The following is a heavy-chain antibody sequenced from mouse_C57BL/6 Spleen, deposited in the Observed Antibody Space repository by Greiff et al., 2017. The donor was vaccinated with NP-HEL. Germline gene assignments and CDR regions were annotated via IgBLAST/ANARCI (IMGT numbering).Heavy chain of an antibody. Sequence: EVKVEESGGGLVKPGGSLKLSCAASGFTFSSYAMSWVRQTPEKRLEWVATISDGGSYTYYPDNVKGRFTISRDNAKNNLYLQMSHLKSEDTAMYYCARAMVPYYFDYWGQGTTLTVSS. CDR3: ARAMVPYYFDY. CDR1: GFTFSSYA. V-gene: IGHV5-4*03. CDR2: ISDGGSYT. D-gene: IGHD1-1*02. J-gene: IGHJ2*01.